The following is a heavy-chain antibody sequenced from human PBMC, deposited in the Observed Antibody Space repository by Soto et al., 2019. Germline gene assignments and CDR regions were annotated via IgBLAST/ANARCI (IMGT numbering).Heavy chain of an antibody. CDR3: ATTIAAAGGYYLNY. CDR2: INNNGGIT. D-gene: IGHD6-13*01. J-gene: IGHJ4*02. CDR1: GFTFSSYA. V-gene: IGHV3-64*01. Sequence: EVQLVESGGGLVQPGGSLRLSCAASGFTFSSYAMHWVRQAPGKGLEYVSTINNNGGITYYANSVKGRVTISRDNSKNTLYLQMGSLRAEDMAVYYCATTIAAAGGYYLNYWGQGTLVTVSS.